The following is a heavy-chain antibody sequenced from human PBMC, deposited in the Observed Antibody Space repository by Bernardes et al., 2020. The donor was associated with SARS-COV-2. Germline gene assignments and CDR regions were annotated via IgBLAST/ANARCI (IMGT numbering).Heavy chain of an antibody. Sequence: ASVKVSCKTSGYTFTNYDINWVRQATGQGLEWLGWMNPYSGNTGYAQKFQGRVTMTRDTSISTAYMELSSLRSEDTAVYYCVRLVRGVLGPWGQGTLVTVSS. CDR1: GYTFTNYD. CDR3: VRLVRGVLGP. V-gene: IGHV1-8*01. CDR2: MNPYSGNT. J-gene: IGHJ5*02. D-gene: IGHD3-10*01.